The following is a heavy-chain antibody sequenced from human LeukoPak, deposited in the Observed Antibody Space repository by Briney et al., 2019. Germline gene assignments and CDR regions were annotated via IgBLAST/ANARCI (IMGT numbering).Heavy chain of an antibody. V-gene: IGHV1-69*05. CDR1: GGTFSSYA. Sequence: SVKVSCKASGGTFSSYAISWVRQAPGQGLEWMGGIIPIFGTANYAQKFQGRVTITTDESTSTAYMELSSLRSEDTAVYYCARGDPYCSGGSCYEPYYYYYMYVWGKGTTVTVSS. D-gene: IGHD2-15*01. CDR3: ARGDPYCSGGSCYEPYYYYYMYV. J-gene: IGHJ6*03. CDR2: IIPIFGTA.